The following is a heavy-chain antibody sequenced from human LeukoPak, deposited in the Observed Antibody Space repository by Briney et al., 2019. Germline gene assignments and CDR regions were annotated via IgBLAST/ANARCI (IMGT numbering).Heavy chain of an antibody. CDR1: GGSLSSYY. V-gene: IGHV4-34*01. CDR2: IHHSGST. J-gene: IGHJ4*02. CDR3: ARRKRMAAAGHPFDY. Sequence: SETLSLTCAVYGGSLSSYYWSWVRQLPGKGLEWVGEIHHSGSTNYNPSLKSRVTISVYTSKNQFSLKLSSVTAADTAVYYCARRKRMAAAGHPFDYWGQGTLVTVSS. D-gene: IGHD6-13*01.